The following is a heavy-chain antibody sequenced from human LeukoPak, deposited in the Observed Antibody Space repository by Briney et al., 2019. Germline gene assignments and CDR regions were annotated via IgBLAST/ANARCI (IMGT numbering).Heavy chain of an antibody. D-gene: IGHD3-22*01. CDR1: GFTFSSYS. V-gene: IGHV3-21*01. Sequence: GGSLRLSCAASGFTFSSYSMNWVRQAPGKGLEWVSSISRSSTYIYYADSVKGRFTISRDDAKNSLYRQMNGLRAEDAAVYYCARDRTLYYDNSGLDYWGQGTLVTVSS. CDR2: ISRSSTYI. J-gene: IGHJ4*02. CDR3: ARDRTLYYDNSGLDY.